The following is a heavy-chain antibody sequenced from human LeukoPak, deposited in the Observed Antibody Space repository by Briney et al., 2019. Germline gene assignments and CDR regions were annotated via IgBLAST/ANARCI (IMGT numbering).Heavy chain of an antibody. Sequence: SVKVSCKASGGTSSSYAISWVRQAPGQGLEWMGRIIPIFGTANYAQKFQGRVTITADKSTSTAYMELSSLRPEDTAVYYCARVNGDPPRDWGQGTLITVSS. CDR2: IIPIFGTA. CDR1: GGTSSSYA. V-gene: IGHV1-69*06. D-gene: IGHD4-17*01. CDR3: ARVNGDPPRD. J-gene: IGHJ4*02.